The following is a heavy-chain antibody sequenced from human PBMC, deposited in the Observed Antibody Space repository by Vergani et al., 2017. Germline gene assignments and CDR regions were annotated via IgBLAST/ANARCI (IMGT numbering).Heavy chain of an antibody. CDR2: IYPVDSDT. D-gene: IGHD1-26*01. V-gene: IGHV5-51*01. J-gene: IGHJ4*02. CDR1: GYSFTSYW. Sequence: EVQLVQSGAEVKKPGESLKISCKGSGYSFTSYWIGWVRQMPGKGLEWMGIIYPVDSDTRYSPSFQGQVTISADKSISTAYLQWSSLKASDTAMYYCARHRPPWELLLGTAGYFDYWGQGTLVTVSS. CDR3: ARHRPPWELLLGTAGYFDY.